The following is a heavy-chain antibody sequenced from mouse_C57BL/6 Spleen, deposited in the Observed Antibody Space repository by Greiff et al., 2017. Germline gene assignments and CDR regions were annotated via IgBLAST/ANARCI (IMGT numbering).Heavy chain of an antibody. V-gene: IGHV1-20*01. CDR2: INPYNGGT. D-gene: IGHD3-2*02. CDR1: GYSFTGYF. CDR3: ARETAQATGFAY. Sequence: EVQLQQSGPELVKPGDSVKISCKASGYSFTGYFMNWVMQSHGKSLEWIGRINPYNGGTSYNQKFKGKATLTVDKSSSTAYMELRSLTSEDSAVYYCARETAQATGFAYWGQGTLVTVSA. J-gene: IGHJ3*01.